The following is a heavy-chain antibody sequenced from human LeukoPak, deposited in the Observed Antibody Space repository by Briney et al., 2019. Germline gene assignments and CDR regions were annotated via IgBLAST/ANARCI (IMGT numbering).Heavy chain of an antibody. CDR3: VRLGSTSPGNWYMLFDQ. CDR1: GFTFSSYG. CDR2: ISYDGSNK. J-gene: IGHJ4*02. V-gene: IGHV3-30*03. Sequence: PGRSLRLSCAASGFTFSSYGMHWVRQAPGKGLEWVAVISYDGSNKYYADSVKGRFTISRDNSKNTLYLQMNSLRAEDTAVYYCVRLGSTSPGNWYMLFDQWGQGTLVTVSS. D-gene: IGHD2-2*01.